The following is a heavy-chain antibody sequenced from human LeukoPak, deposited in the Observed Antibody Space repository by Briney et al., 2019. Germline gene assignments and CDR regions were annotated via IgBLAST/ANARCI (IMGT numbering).Heavy chain of an antibody. CDR2: IIPIFGTA. D-gene: IGHD6-6*01. CDR1: GGTFSSYA. Sequence: ASVKVSCKASGGTFSSYAISWVRQAPGQGLEWMGVIIPIFGTAKYAQKLQGRVTITTDESTSTAYIELSSLRSEDTAVYYCAVIWAARKQGYYYYMDVWGKGTTVTVSS. V-gene: IGHV1-69*05. CDR3: AVIWAARKQGYYYYMDV. J-gene: IGHJ6*03.